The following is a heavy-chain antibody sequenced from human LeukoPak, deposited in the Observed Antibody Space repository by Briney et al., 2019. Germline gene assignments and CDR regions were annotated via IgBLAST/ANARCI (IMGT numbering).Heavy chain of an antibody. D-gene: IGHD3-10*01. CDR2: IYYSGST. V-gene: IGHV4-39*01. CDR1: GGSISSSSYY. CDR3: ARRTMVRGVITSYSFDY. Sequence: PSETLSLTCTVSGGSISSSSYYWGWIRQPPGKGLEWIGTIYYSGSTHYNPSLKSRVTISVDTSKNQFSLKLSSVTAADTAVYYCARRTMVRGVITSYSFDYWGQGTLVTVSS. J-gene: IGHJ4*02.